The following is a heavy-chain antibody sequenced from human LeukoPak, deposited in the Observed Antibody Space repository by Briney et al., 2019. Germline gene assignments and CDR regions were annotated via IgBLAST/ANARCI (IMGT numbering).Heavy chain of an antibody. V-gene: IGHV4-34*01. CDR3: ARAGRGCSSTSCYGSRKKLNWFDP. J-gene: IGHJ5*02. D-gene: IGHD2-2*01. CDR1: GGSFSGYY. Sequence: SETLSLTCAVYGGSFSGYYWSWIRQPPGKGLEWIGEINHSGGTNYNPSLKSRVTISVDTSKNQFSLKLSSVTAADTAVYYCARAGRGCSSTSCYGSRKKLNWFDPWGQGTLVTVSS. CDR2: INHSGGT.